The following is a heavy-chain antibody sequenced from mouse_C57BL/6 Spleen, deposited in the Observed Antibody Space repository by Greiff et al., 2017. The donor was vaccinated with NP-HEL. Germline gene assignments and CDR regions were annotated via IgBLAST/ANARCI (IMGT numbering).Heavy chain of an antibody. V-gene: IGHV1-55*01. CDR3: AAGGLRREGFAY. Sequence: VQLQQPGAELVKPGASVKMSCKASGYTFTSYWITWVKQRPGQGLEWIGDIYPGSGSTNYNEKFKSKATLTVDASSSTAYMQISSRTSEDSAVYCYAAGGLRREGFAYWGQGTLVTVSA. J-gene: IGHJ3*01. CDR2: IYPGSGST. D-gene: IGHD2-4*01. CDR1: GYTFTSYW.